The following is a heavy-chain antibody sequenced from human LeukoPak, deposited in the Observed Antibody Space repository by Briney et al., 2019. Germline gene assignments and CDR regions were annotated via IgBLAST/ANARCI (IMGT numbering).Heavy chain of an antibody. CDR2: ISSSSSYI. CDR1: GFTFSSYS. CDR3: ARDGPYSSGWYHPDS. J-gene: IGHJ4*02. D-gene: IGHD6-19*01. Sequence: GGSLRLSCAASGFTFSSYSMNWVRQAPGKGLEWVSSISSSSSYIYYADSVKGRFTVSRDNAKNSLYLQMNSLRAEDTAVYYCARDGPYSSGWYHPDSWGQGTLVTVSS. V-gene: IGHV3-21*01.